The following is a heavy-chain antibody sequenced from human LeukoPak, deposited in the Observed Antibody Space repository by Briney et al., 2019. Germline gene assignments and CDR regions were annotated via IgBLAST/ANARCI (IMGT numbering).Heavy chain of an antibody. J-gene: IGHJ4*02. Sequence: SETLSLTCTVSGGSISSSSYYWSWIRQPPGKGLEWIGEINHSGSTNYDPSLKSRVTMSVDMSKSQFSLNLSSVTAADTAVYYCAREACSGGSCYPDYWGQGTLVTVSS. V-gene: IGHV4-39*07. CDR1: GGSISSSSYY. CDR3: AREACSGGSCYPDY. D-gene: IGHD2-15*01. CDR2: INHSGST.